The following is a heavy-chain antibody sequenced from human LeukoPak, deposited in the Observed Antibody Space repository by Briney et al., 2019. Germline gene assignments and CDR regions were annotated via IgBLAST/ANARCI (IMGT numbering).Heavy chain of an antibody. CDR3: ANHLACGSMSCPPFDN. CDR2: VFWNGVDK. Sequence: PGGSLRLSCVASGFIVNDHAMHWVRQTPGKGLEWVAGVFWNGVDKGYADSVKGRFTISRDNAKNSLYLQMESLRAEDTAVYYCANHLACGSMSCPPFDNWGQGTLVTVSS. V-gene: IGHV3-9*01. J-gene: IGHJ4*02. CDR1: GFIVNDHA. D-gene: IGHD2-2*01.